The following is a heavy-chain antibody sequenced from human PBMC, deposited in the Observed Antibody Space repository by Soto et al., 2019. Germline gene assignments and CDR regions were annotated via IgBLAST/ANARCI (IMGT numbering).Heavy chain of an antibody. Sequence: QVQLEQSGGEVKQPGSSVRVSCKTSGGTFSTYAINWVRQAPGQGLEWMGAIIPLFGTADYSQKFQGRGTITADESTSPAYMELSSLRFADPAVYFCARPKGTYSSGYYYFDFWGQGTLVTVSS. J-gene: IGHJ4*02. V-gene: IGHV1-69*01. CDR1: GGTFSTYA. CDR2: IIPLFGTA. D-gene: IGHD6-19*01. CDR3: ARPKGTYSSGYYYFDF.